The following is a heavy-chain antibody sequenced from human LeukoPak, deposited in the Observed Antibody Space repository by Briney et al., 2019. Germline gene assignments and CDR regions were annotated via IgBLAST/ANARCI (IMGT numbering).Heavy chain of an antibody. J-gene: IGHJ4*02. CDR1: GFTFSRYW. CDR3: ARQSGYNEGMDY. Sequence: GGSLRLSCAASGFTFSRYWMHWVRQGPGKGLVWVSRINSDGSSTSHADSVKGRFTISRDNAKNTLYLQMNSLRAEDTAVYYCARQSGYNEGMDYWGQGTLVTVPS. CDR2: INSDGSST. D-gene: IGHD5-18*01. V-gene: IGHV3-74*01.